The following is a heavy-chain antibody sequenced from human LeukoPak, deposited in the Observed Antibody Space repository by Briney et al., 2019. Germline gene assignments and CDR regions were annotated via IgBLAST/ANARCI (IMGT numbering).Heavy chain of an antibody. J-gene: IGHJ4*02. D-gene: IGHD1-20*01. CDR1: GFSRSTSGMC. V-gene: IGHV2-70*01. CDR3: ARMIYNSRIFDY. Sequence: SGPTLVNPTQALTLTCTFSGFSRSTSGMCVSWIGQPPGKALEWLALIEWDDDKYYSTSLKTRLTISKDTSKNQVVLTMTNIDPVDTATYYCARMIYNSRIFDYWGQGTLVTVSS. CDR2: IEWDDDK.